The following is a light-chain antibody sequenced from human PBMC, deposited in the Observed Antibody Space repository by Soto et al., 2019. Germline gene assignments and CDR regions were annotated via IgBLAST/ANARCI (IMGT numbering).Light chain of an antibody. Sequence: DIQMTQSPSSLSASVGDRVTITCRASQSISSYLNWYQQKPGKAPKLLIYAASSLQTGVPSRFSGSGSGTDFSLTISSPQPEDFSTYDCQQSYSTPRTFGQGTKVEVK. J-gene: IGKJ1*01. V-gene: IGKV1-39*01. CDR2: AAS. CDR3: QQSYSTPRT. CDR1: QSISSY.